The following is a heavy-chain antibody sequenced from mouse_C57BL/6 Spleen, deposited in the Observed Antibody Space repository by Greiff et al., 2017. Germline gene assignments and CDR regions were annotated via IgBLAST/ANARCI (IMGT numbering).Heavy chain of an antibody. J-gene: IGHJ3*01. CDR2: ISDGGSYT. Sequence: EVQVVESGGGLVKPGGSLKLSCAASGFTFSSYAMSWVRQTPEKRLAWVATISDGGSYTYYPDNVKGRFTISRDNAKNNLYLQMSHLKSVDTAVYYCARDIYYGNYWFADWGQGTLVTVSA. V-gene: IGHV5-4*01. D-gene: IGHD2-1*01. CDR1: GFTFSSYA. CDR3: ARDIYYGNYWFAD.